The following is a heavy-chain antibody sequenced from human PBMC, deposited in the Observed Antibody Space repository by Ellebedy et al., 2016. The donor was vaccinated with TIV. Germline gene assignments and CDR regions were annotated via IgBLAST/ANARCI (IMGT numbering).Heavy chain of an antibody. CDR2: ISAYNGNT. CDR1: GYTFTSYG. Sequence: ASVKVSCKASGYTFTSYGISWVRQAPGQGLEWMGWISAYNGNTNYAQKLQGRVTMTTDTSTSTAYMELRSLRSDDTAVYYCARATAFDGSGSYHYRHWGQGTLVTVSS. J-gene: IGHJ4*02. V-gene: IGHV1-18*04. D-gene: IGHD3-10*01. CDR3: ARATAFDGSGSYHYRH.